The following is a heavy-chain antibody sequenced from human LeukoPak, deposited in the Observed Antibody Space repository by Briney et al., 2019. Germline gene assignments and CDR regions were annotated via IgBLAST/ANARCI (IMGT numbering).Heavy chain of an antibody. CDR2: INPNSGGT. Sequence: GASVKVSCKASVYSFTGYYMHWVRQAPGQGLDWMGWINPNSGGTKYAQKFQGRVSLTRDTSIRTAYMELTRLRSDDTAVYYCARREPVYSCGPYVVEDFQHWGQGTLVTVSS. CDR3: ARREPVYSCGPYVVEDFQH. D-gene: IGHD6-19*01. V-gene: IGHV1-2*02. CDR1: VYSFTGYY. J-gene: IGHJ1*01.